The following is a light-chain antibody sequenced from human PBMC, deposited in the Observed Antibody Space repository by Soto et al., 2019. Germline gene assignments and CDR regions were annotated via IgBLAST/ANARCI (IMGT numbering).Light chain of an antibody. Sequence: QSALTQPSSLSGSPGQSITISCTGTISDVGGYNYVSWYQQHPGKAPKLMIYEVSNRPSGVSNRFSGSKSGNTASLTISGLQAEDEADYYCSSYTSSRTYVFGTGTKVNVL. V-gene: IGLV2-14*01. CDR1: ISDVGGYNY. CDR3: SSYTSSRTYV. CDR2: EVS. J-gene: IGLJ1*01.